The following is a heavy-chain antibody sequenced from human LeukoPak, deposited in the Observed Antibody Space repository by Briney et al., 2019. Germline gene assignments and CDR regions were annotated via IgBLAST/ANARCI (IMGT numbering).Heavy chain of an antibody. V-gene: IGHV2-5*02. CDR3: ALWMTSVTTFDY. CDR1: GFSLSPSGMG. J-gene: IGHJ4*02. D-gene: IGHD4-17*01. Sequence: SGPTLVKPTQTLTLTCTSSGFSLSPSGMGVGWIQQPPGKALECLALIYWDDDKRYSPSLKSRLTITKDTSKNQVVLTMTNMDPVDTATYYCALWMTSVTTFDYWGQGTLVTVSS. CDR2: IYWDDDK.